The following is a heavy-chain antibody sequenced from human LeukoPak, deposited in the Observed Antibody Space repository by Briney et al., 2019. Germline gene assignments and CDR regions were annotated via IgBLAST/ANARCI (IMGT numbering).Heavy chain of an antibody. CDR1: GGSISSGTYY. CDR3: ARYIDGGDYYFDY. V-gene: IGHV4-61*01. D-gene: IGHD5-24*01. CDR2: IYYSGST. J-gene: IGHJ4*02. Sequence: SETLSLTCTVSGGSISSGTYYWVWIRQPPGKGLEWIGYIYYSGSTNYNPSLKSRVTISVDTSKNQFSLKLSSVTAADTAVYYCARYIDGGDYYFDYWGQGTLVTVSS.